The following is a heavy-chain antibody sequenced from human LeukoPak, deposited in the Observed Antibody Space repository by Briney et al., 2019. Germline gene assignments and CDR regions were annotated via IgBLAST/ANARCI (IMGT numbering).Heavy chain of an antibody. CDR2: ISRDGGGT. CDR3: AKDMAAYYYASGNIDY. J-gene: IGHJ4*02. D-gene: IGHD3-10*01. V-gene: IGHV3-43D*03. CDR1: GFTFDDYA. Sequence: GGSLRLSCAASGFTFDDYAMHWVRQAPGKGLEWVSLISRDGGGTYYADSVKGRFTISRDNSKNSLYLQINSLRAEDTALYYCAKDMAAYYYASGNIDYWGQGTLVTVSS.